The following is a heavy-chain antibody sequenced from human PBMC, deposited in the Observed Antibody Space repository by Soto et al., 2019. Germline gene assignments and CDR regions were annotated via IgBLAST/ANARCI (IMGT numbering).Heavy chain of an antibody. J-gene: IGHJ6*02. D-gene: IGHD2-2*01. V-gene: IGHV3-30*18. CDR3: AKGPAIVLVPAAMNYYCGMDV. CDR1: GFTFSSYG. CDR2: ISYDGSNK. Sequence: QVQLVESGGGVVQPGRSLRLSCAASGFTFSSYGMHWVRQAPGKGLEWVAVISYDGSNKYYADSVKGRFTISRDNSKNTPYLQMNRLRAGDTAVYYCAKGPAIVLVPAAMNYYCGMDVWGQGTTVTVSS.